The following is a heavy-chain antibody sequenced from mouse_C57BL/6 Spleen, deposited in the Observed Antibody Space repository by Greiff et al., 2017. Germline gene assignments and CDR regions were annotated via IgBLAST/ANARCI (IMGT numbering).Heavy chain of an antibody. CDR1: GFTFSNYW. CDR2: IRLKSDNYAT. D-gene: IGHD1-1*01. Sequence: VQLKESGGGLVQPGGSMKLSCVASGFTFSNYWMNWVRQSPEKGLEWVAQIRLKSDNYATHYAESVKGRFTISRDDSKSSVYLQMNNLRAEDTGSYYCTGNSYYGSSVDYWGQGTTLTVSS. V-gene: IGHV6-3*01. J-gene: IGHJ2*01. CDR3: TGNSYYGSSVDY.